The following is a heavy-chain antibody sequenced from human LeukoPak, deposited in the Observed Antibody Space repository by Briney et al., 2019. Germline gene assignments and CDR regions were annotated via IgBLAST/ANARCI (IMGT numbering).Heavy chain of an antibody. Sequence: ASVKVSCKASEYTFTGYYMHWVRQAPGQGLEWMGWINPNSGGINYAQKFQGRVTMTRDTSISTAYMELSRVRSDDSAVYYCARDSGRVYYDSSGYSDYWGQGTLVTVSS. D-gene: IGHD3-22*01. V-gene: IGHV1-2*02. J-gene: IGHJ4*02. CDR2: INPNSGGI. CDR3: ARDSGRVYYDSSGYSDY. CDR1: EYTFTGYY.